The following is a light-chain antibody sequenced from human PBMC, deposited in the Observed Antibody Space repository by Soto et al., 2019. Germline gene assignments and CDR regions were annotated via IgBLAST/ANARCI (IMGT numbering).Light chain of an antibody. CDR3: QQYNNWWT. Sequence: EIVMTQSPATLSVSPGERATLSCRASQSISSTVAWYQQRPGQAPRLLIYAASTRATGIPARFSGSGSGTEFTLTISSLQSEDFAVYYCQQYNNWWTFVQGTKVEIK. V-gene: IGKV3-15*01. J-gene: IGKJ1*01. CDR1: QSISST. CDR2: AAS.